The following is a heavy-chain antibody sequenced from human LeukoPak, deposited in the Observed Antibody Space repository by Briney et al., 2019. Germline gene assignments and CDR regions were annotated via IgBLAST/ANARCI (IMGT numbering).Heavy chain of an antibody. CDR2: IRSKAYGGTT. J-gene: IGHJ4*02. D-gene: IGHD2-21*02. CDR3: TRTAYCGGDCYSTFDY. CDR1: GFTFGDYA. V-gene: IGHV3-49*04. Sequence: GGSLRVSCTASGFTFGDYAMSWVRQAPGKGLEWVGFIRSKAYGGTTEYAASVKGRFTISRDDSKSIAYLQMNSLKTEDTAVYYCTRTAYCGGDCYSTFDYWGQGTLVTVSS.